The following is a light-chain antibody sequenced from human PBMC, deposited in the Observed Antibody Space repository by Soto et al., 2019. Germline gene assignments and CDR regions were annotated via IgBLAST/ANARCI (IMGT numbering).Light chain of an antibody. CDR1: QSINSY. CDR3: QQSFSTPFT. Sequence: DIQMTQSPSSLSASVVDRVTITCRASQSINSYLNWYQQKPGRAPNLLIYVVSNLQSGVPSRFSGSGSGTDFTLTISGLQPDDFGTYYCQQSFSTPFTFGPGTKVAIK. J-gene: IGKJ3*01. CDR2: VVS. V-gene: IGKV1-39*01.